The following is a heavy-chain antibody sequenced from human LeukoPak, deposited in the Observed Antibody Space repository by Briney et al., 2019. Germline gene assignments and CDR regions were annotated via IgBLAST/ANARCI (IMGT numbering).Heavy chain of an antibody. J-gene: IGHJ6*03. CDR3: ARVSNYYGSGSSDNYYYYYIDV. Sequence: GGSLRLSCAASGFTFSSYSMNWVRQAPGKGLEWVSSISSSSSYIYYADSVKGRFTISRDNAKNSLYLQMNSLRAEDTAVYYCARVSNYYGSGSSDNYYYYYIDVWGKGTTVTVSS. D-gene: IGHD3-10*01. CDR2: ISSSSSYI. V-gene: IGHV3-21*01. CDR1: GFTFSSYS.